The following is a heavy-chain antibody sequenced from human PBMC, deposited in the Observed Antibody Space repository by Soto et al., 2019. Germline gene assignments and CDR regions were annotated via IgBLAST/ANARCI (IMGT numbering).Heavy chain of an antibody. CDR1: GYTFTSYA. CDR2: INAGNGNT. CDR3: ARAYQGDHSNFNTDDGYYYYMDV. J-gene: IGHJ6*03. V-gene: IGHV1-3*01. D-gene: IGHD4-4*01. Sequence: QVQLVQSGAEVKKPGASVKVSCKASGYTFTSYAMHWVRQASGQRLEWMGWINAGNGNTKYSQKFQGRVTITRDTSASTAYMELSSLRSEDTAVYYCARAYQGDHSNFNTDDGYYYYMDVWGKGTTVTVSS.